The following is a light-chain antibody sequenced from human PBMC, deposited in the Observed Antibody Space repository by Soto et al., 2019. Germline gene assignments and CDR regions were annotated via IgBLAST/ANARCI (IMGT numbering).Light chain of an antibody. CDR2: AAS. V-gene: IGKV1-9*01. CDR1: QGISSY. CDR3: QRLNSYPLT. Sequence: QLTQSPSSLSASVGDRVTITCRASQGISSYLAWYQQKPGKAPKLLIYAASTLQSGVPSRFSGSGSGADFTLTISSLQPEDFATYYCQRLNSYPLTFGGGTKVDIK. J-gene: IGKJ4*01.